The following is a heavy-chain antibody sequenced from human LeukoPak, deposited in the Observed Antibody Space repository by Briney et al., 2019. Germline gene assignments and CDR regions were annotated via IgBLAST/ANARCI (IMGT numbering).Heavy chain of an antibody. D-gene: IGHD3-22*01. J-gene: IGHJ4*02. Sequence: PGGSLRLSCAASGFTFSSYIMNWVRRAPGKGLEWVSSISSSSSYIYYADSVKGRFTISRDNAKNSLYLQMNSLRAEDTAVYYCARDLDYYDSSGPSSDWGQGTLVTVSS. CDR3: ARDLDYYDSSGPSSD. CDR2: ISSSSSYI. CDR1: GFTFSSYI. V-gene: IGHV3-21*01.